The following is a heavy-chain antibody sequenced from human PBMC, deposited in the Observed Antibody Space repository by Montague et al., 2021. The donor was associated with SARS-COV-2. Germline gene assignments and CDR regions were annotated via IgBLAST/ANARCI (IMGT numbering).Heavy chain of an antibody. Sequence: SETLSLTCTISGDSITNNYYWGWIRQPPGKGLEWIGTIYHSGTTYYNPSIKSRVTISVDTSNNQFSLKLTSVTAAATAVYYCARRHMVASNRAFDYGGQGPLVTVSS. D-gene: IGHD2-21*01. CDR1: GDSITNNYY. V-gene: IGHV4-38-2*02. CDR2: IYHSGTT. CDR3: ARRHMVASNRAFDY. J-gene: IGHJ4*02.